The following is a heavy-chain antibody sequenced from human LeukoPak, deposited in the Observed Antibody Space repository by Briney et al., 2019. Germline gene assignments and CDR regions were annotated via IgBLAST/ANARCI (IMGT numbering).Heavy chain of an antibody. V-gene: IGHV3-11*01. CDR1: GFTFSDYN. J-gene: IGHJ4*02. Sequence: GGSLRLSCAASGFTFSDYNMRWIRQAPGKGLEWVSSISRSGSTKYYADSVKGRFTISRDNAKNSLFLQMNSLGAEDTAVYYCAKSSPPPLRYWGQGTLVTVSS. CDR2: ISRSGSTK. CDR3: AKSSPPPLRY.